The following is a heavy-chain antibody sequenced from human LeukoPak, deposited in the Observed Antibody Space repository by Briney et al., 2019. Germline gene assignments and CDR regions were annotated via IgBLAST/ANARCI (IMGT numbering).Heavy chain of an antibody. J-gene: IGHJ4*02. CDR3: AKDWGACSSTSCYQFY. V-gene: IGHV3-30*02. Sequence: PGGSLRLSCAASGFTLRTFAMHWVRQAPGKGLAWVAFIGYDGSKTYNADSGKGRFTISRDNSKNTLYLQMNSLRAEDTAVYYCAKDWGACSSTSCYQFYWGQGTLVTVSS. D-gene: IGHD2-2*01. CDR2: IGYDGSKT. CDR1: GFTLRTFA.